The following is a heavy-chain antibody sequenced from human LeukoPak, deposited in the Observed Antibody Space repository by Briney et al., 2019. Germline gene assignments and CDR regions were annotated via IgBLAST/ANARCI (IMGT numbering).Heavy chain of an antibody. CDR3: ARDRLIYGSGS. V-gene: IGHV4-30-2*01. CDR1: GGSISSGGYY. CDR2: IYHSGST. Sequence: ASETLSLTCTVSGGSISSGGYYWSWIRQPPGKGLEWIGYIYHSGSTYYNPSLKSRVTISVDRSKNQFSLKLSFVTAADTAVYYCARDRLIYGSGSWGQGTLVTVSS. D-gene: IGHD3-10*01. J-gene: IGHJ4*02.